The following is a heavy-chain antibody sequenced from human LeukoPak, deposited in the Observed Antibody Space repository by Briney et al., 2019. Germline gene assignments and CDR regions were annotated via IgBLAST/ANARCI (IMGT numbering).Heavy chain of an antibody. CDR3: ANRPVWVHYAADY. CDR2: VSGSGGST. Sequence: GGSLRLSCAASGFTFSSYAMSWVRQAPGKGLEWVSAVSGSGGSTYYADSVKGRFTISRDNSMNTLYLQMNSLRVEDTAVYYCANRPVWVHYAADYWGQGTLVTVSS. D-gene: IGHD3-16*01. CDR1: GFTFSSYA. J-gene: IGHJ4*02. V-gene: IGHV3-23*01.